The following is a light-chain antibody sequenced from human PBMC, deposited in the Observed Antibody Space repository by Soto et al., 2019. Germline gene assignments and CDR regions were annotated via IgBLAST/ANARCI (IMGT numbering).Light chain of an antibody. CDR3: AAWDDTLDAQV. J-gene: IGLJ3*02. CDR2: RNN. V-gene: IGLV1-47*01. Sequence: QSVLTQSPSASGTPGQRVTISCSGSRSNIGRNFAYWYQHVPGTAPRLLIQRNNDRPSGVPDRFSGSKSGTSVSLAISGLRSDDEATYYCAAWDDTLDAQVFGGGTQLTVL. CDR1: RSNIGRNF.